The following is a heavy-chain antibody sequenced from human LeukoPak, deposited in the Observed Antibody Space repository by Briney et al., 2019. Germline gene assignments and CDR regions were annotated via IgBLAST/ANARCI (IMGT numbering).Heavy chain of an antibody. J-gene: IGHJ4*02. CDR2: IYHSGST. CDR3: ARDGSGSYYFDY. V-gene: IGHV4-4*02. CDR1: GGSISSSNW. D-gene: IGHD3-10*01. Sequence: PSETLSLTCAASGGSISSSNWWSWVRQPPGKGLEWIGEIYHSGSTNYNPSLKSRVTISVDTSKNQFSLKLSSVTAADTAVYYCARDGSGSYYFDYWGQGTLVTVSS.